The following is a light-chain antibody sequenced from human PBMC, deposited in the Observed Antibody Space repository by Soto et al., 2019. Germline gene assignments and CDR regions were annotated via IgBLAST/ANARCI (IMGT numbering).Light chain of an antibody. J-gene: IGKJ1*01. CDR1: QTVNNY. CDR2: DTS. V-gene: IGKV3-11*01. Sequence: FTQSPATLSVAPGRRTXXSCRASQTVNNYLAWYQQKPGQAPRXXIYDTSKRAPGVPARFIGSGSGTAFTLTIDIVEPEDYAIYYCQQRSDWRWTFGQGTKVDIK. CDR3: QQRSDWRWT.